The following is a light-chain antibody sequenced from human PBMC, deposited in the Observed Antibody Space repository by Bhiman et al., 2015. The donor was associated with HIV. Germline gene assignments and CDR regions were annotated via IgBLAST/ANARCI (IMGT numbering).Light chain of an antibody. V-gene: IGLV3-1*01. CDR3: QSYDINLSGWV. CDR1: KLGDKY. J-gene: IGLJ3*02. CDR2: QDN. Sequence: SYELTQPPSVSVSPGQTASITCSGDKLGDKYACWYQQKPGQSPVLVIYQDNKRPSGIPERFSGSKSGTSASLAITGLQAEDEADYYCQSYDINLSGWVFGGGTKLTVL.